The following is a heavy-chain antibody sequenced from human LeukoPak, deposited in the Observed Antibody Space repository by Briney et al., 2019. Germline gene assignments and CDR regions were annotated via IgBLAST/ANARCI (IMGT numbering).Heavy chain of an antibody. CDR2: IYYSGST. V-gene: IGHV4-39*01. J-gene: IGHJ3*02. Sequence: PSETLSLTCTVSGVSISSSSYYWGWIRQPPGKGLEWIGSIYYSGSTYYNPSLKSRVTISVDTSKNQFSLKLSSVTAADTAVYYCARPNKDYDSSGYYGAFDIWGQGTMVTVSS. D-gene: IGHD3-22*01. CDR3: ARPNKDYDSSGYYGAFDI. CDR1: GVSISSSSYY.